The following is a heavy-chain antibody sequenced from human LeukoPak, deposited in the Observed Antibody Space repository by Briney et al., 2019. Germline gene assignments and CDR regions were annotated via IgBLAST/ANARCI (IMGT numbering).Heavy chain of an antibody. CDR3: ARGWASGSYYNY. D-gene: IGHD1-26*01. J-gene: IGHJ4*02. Sequence: SETLSLTCTVSGGSVSSYYWNWIRQPPGKGLEWIGYIYYSGSTNYNPSLRRRVTISVDTSKNHFSLKLSSVTAADTAVYYCARGWASGSYYNYWGQGTLVTVSS. CDR2: IYYSGST. V-gene: IGHV4-59*02. CDR1: GGSVSSYY.